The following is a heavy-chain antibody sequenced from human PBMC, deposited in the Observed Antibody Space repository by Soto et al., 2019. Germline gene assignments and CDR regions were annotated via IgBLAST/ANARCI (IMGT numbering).Heavy chain of an antibody. Sequence: ASVKFSCKASGYTFTSYYMHWVRQAPGQGLEWMGIINPSGGSTSYAQKFQGRVTMTRDTSTSTVYMELSSLRSEGTAEYYCARGPVVGAGGDDYGGQLTLVAVS. CDR1: GYTFTSYY. CDR3: ARGPVVGAGGDDY. J-gene: IGHJ4*02. CDR2: INPSGGST. V-gene: IGHV1-46*01. D-gene: IGHD2-15*01.